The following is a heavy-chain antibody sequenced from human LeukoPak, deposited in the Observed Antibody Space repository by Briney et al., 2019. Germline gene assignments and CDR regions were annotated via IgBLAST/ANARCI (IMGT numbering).Heavy chain of an antibody. CDR1: GFTVSSNS. J-gene: IGHJ4*02. CDR3: ANMPYYDYVWGSSDY. D-gene: IGHD3-16*01. Sequence: GGSLRLSCAASGFTVSSNSMSWVRQAPGKGLEWVSAISGSGGSTYYADSVKGRFTISRDNSKNTLYLQMNSLRAEDTAVYYCANMPYYDYVWGSSDYWGQGTLVTVSS. V-gene: IGHV3-23*01. CDR2: ISGSGGST.